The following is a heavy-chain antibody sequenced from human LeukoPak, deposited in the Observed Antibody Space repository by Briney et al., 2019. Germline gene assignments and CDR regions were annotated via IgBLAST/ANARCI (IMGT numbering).Heavy chain of an antibody. CDR1: EFTFSSYA. V-gene: IGHV3-23*01. J-gene: IGHJ4*02. Sequence: PGGSLRLSCAASEFTFSSYAMSWVRQAPGKGLEWVSAISGSGGSTYYADSVKGRFTISRDNSKNTLYLQMNSLRAEDTAVYYCAKDLTMLYYYDSSGYPDYWGQGTLVTVSS. CDR3: AKDLTMLYYYDSSGYPDY. D-gene: IGHD3-22*01. CDR2: ISGSGGST.